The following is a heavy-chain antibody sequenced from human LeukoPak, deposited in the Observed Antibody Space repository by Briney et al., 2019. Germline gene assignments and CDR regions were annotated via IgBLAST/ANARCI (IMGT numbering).Heavy chain of an antibody. V-gene: IGHV3-7*01. CDR3: ARDLAYSRLDY. CDR1: GFTFSGYW. Sequence: GGSLRLSCAASGFTFSGYWMSWVRQSPEKGLEWVASINPDGNKKYSADSVRGRFTISRDNAENSLYLQMNSLRVEDTAFYYCARDLAYSRLDYWGQGMLVTVSS. CDR2: INPDGNKK. J-gene: IGHJ4*02. D-gene: IGHD5-18*01.